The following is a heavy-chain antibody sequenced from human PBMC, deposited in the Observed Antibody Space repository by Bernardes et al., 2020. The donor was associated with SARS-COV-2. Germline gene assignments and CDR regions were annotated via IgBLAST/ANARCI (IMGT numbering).Heavy chain of an antibody. J-gene: IGHJ2*01. CDR2: IYHSGST. CDR1: GGSISSGGYS. V-gene: IGHV4-30-2*01. CDR3: ARGVHFDWLLFDPNWYFDL. D-gene: IGHD3-9*01. Sequence: SETLSLTCAVSGGSISSGGYSWSWIRQPPGKGLEWIGYIYHSGSTYYNPSLKSRVTISVDRSKNQFSLKLSSVTAADTAVYYCARGVHFDWLLFDPNWYFDLWGRGTLVTVSS.